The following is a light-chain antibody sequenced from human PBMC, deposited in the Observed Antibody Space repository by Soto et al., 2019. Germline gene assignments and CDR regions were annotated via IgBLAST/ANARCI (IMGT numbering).Light chain of an antibody. Sequence: DIQMTQSPSTLSASVGDRVTITCRASQSISHWLAWYQQKPGKAPKVLISDASSLESGVPSRFSGRGSGTEFTLTISSLQPDDFATYYCQQYNSYSPTTFGQGTRVDLK. V-gene: IGKV1-5*01. CDR1: QSISHW. CDR2: DAS. J-gene: IGKJ1*01. CDR3: QQYNSYSPTT.